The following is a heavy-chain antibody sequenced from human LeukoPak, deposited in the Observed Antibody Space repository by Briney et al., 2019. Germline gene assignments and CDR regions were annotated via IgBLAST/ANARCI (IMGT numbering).Heavy chain of an antibody. Sequence: RPSETLSLTCTVSGVSISSFYWSWIRQPVGKGLEWIARIHSSGTTNFDPALKSRVTMSVDTSKNQFSLKLRSVPAADSAVYYCARGEGGPNAFDIWGQGTMVTVSS. CDR2: IHSSGTT. D-gene: IGHD3-16*01. CDR1: GVSISSFY. J-gene: IGHJ3*02. CDR3: ARGEGGPNAFDI. V-gene: IGHV4-4*07.